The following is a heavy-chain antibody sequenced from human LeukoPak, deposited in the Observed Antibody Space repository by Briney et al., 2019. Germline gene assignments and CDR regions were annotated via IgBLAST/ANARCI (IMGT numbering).Heavy chain of an antibody. Sequence: PGGSLRLSCAASGFTFSSYSMNWVRQPPGKGLEWIGEINHSGSTNYNPSLKSRVTISVDTSKNQFSLKLSSVTAADTAVYYCARVVVRGVIDYWGQGTLVTVSS. D-gene: IGHD3-10*01. CDR2: INHSGST. CDR1: GFTFSSYS. CDR3: ARVVVRGVIDY. V-gene: IGHV4-34*01. J-gene: IGHJ4*02.